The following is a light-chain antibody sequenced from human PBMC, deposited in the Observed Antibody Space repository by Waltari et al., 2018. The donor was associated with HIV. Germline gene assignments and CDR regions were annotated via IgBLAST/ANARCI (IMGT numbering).Light chain of an antibody. J-gene: IGKJ1*01. Sequence: VVMTQSPLSLPVTLGQPASISCRSNQSLVYSDGNTYLNWFQQRPGQSPRRLLYKVSNRDAGVPDRFTVSGSGTDFTLKISRVEAEDVGFYYCMQGSHWPGTFGQGTKVEIK. CDR1: QSLVYSDGNTY. CDR2: KVS. CDR3: MQGSHWPGT. V-gene: IGKV2-30*01.